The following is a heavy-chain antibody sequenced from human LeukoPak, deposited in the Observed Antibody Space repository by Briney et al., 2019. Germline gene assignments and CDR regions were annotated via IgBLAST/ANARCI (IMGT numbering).Heavy chain of an antibody. CDR3: ARRLIPTSQDPNWSDP. CDR1: GFTFSGYS. J-gene: IGHJ5*02. D-gene: IGHD3-16*01. V-gene: IGHV3-7*05. Sequence: SGGSLRLSCAASGFTFSGYSMGWVRQAPGKGLEWVADIKQDGSEKYYVDSVKGRFTISRDNAKNSLYLPMNSLRAEDTAIYYCARRLIPTSQDPNWSDPWGQGTLVTVSS. CDR2: IKQDGSEK.